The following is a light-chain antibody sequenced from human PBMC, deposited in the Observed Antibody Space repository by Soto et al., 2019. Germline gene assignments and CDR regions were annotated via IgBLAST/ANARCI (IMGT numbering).Light chain of an antibody. CDR3: QHYDNWPPFWS. CDR1: QSVTSN. CDR2: GAS. Sequence: EIVMTQSPATLSMSLGETATLSCRASQSVTSNLAWYQQKPGQAPRLLIYGASTRATGIPARFSASGSGTEFTLTITVLQSEDLAVYFCQHYDNWPPFWSLGQGTKLEIK. J-gene: IGKJ2*01. V-gene: IGKV3-15*01.